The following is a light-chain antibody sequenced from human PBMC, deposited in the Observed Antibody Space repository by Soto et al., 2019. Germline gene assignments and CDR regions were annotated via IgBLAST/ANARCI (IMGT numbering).Light chain of an antibody. V-gene: IGKV1-27*01. CDR2: AAS. CDR1: QGISNY. Sequence: DIQMTQSPSSLSASVGDRVTITCRASQGISNYVAWYQQKPGKPPKLLIYAASTLQSGFPSRFSGSGSGTDFTLTINSLQPEDVATYSCQKYSIVPVFGPGTKVDIK. CDR3: QKYSIVPV. J-gene: IGKJ3*01.